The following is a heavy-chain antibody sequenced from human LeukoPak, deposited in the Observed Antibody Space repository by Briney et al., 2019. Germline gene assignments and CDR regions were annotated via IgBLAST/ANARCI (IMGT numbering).Heavy chain of an antibody. V-gene: IGHV5-51*01. J-gene: IGHJ4*02. D-gene: IGHD2-21*01. CDR3: ARLVLGSWAENFDY. CDR2: INPADSEA. Sequence: GESLKISCKGSGYSFTSYWIGWVRQMPGKGLEWMGIINPADSEARYSPSFQGQVTFSADQSITTAYLQWSSLEASDTATYFCARLVLGSWAENFDYWGQGTLVTVSS. CDR1: GYSFTSYW.